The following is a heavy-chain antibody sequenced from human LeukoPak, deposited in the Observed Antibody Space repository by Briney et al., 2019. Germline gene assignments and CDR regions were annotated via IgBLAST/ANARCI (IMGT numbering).Heavy chain of an antibody. D-gene: IGHD3-10*01. V-gene: IGHV4-38-2*02. CDR1: GYSISSGYY. CDR2: IYHSGST. J-gene: IGHJ4*02. Sequence: SETLSLTCTVSGYSISSGYYWGWIRQPPGKGLEWIGSIYHSGSTYYNPSLKSRVTISVDTSKNQFSLKLSSVTAADTAVYYCARAVGGDGSGSLWGPGTLVTVSS. CDR3: ARAVGGDGSGSL.